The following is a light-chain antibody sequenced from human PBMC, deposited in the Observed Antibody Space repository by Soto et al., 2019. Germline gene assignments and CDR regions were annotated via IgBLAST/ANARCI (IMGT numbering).Light chain of an antibody. CDR3: QQYGSSPGNT. J-gene: IGKJ2*01. Sequence: EIVLTQSPGTLSLSPGERATLSCRASQSVSSSYLAWYQQKPGQAPRLLIYGASSRATGIPDRFSGSGSGTDFTLTSSRLEPEDFAVYYCQQYGSSPGNTFGQGTKLEIK. CDR2: GAS. CDR1: QSVSSSY. V-gene: IGKV3-20*01.